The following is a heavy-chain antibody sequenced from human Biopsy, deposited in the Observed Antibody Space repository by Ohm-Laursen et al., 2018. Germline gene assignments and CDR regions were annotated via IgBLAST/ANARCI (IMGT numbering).Heavy chain of an antibody. CDR2: IIGMFGTA. Sequence: GASVKVSCKASGGPFSSYAVTWVRQAPGQGLEWMGGIIGMFGTADYAQRFQGRVTITADESTSTAYMELSSLRSEDTAIYYCARHCYYYDSSPLEYWGQGTLVTVSS. J-gene: IGHJ4*02. CDR1: GGPFSSYA. V-gene: IGHV1-69*13. CDR3: ARHCYYYDSSPLEY. D-gene: IGHD3-22*01.